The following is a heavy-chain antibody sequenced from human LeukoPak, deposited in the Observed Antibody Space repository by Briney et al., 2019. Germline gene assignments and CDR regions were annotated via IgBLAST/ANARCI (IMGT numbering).Heavy chain of an antibody. D-gene: IGHD2-21*02. CDR1: GGSISSSSYY. CDR2: ISYSGST. CDR3: ARHTTSNSYSPFDF. J-gene: IGHJ3*01. Sequence: SETLSLTCTVSGGSISSSSYYWGWLRQPPGTGLEWIGSISYSGSTSYNPSLKSRVAISVDTSKNQFSLKMSSVTATDTAVFFCARHTTSNSYSPFDFWGQGTMVTVSS. V-gene: IGHV4-39*01.